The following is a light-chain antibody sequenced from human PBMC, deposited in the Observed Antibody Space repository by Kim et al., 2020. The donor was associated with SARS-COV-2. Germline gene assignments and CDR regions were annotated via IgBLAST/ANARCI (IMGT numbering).Light chain of an antibody. J-gene: IGLJ1*01. V-gene: IGLV2-18*02. CDR1: SRDVGSYNR. Sequence: GQSVTISCTGTSRDVGSYNRVSWYQQPPGTAPKLIIYEVNNRPSGVPDRFSGSKSGNTASLTISGLQAEDEDDYFCISHTSSGTYVFGTGTKVTVL. CDR2: EVN. CDR3: ISHTSSGTYV.